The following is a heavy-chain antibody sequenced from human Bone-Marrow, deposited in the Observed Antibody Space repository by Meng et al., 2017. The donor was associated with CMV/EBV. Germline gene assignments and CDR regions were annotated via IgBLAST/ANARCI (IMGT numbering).Heavy chain of an antibody. CDR1: GYTFTGYY. J-gene: IGHJ6*02. Sequence: ASVKVSCKASGYTFTGYYMHWVRQAPGQGLEWMGWINSNSGDTNYAQKFQGRVTMARDTSISTAYMELSRLRSDDTAVYYCAIPLPLGYCSSTSCDNYYYYGMDVWGQATTVTVSS. V-gene: IGHV1-2*02. CDR3: AIPLPLGYCSSTSCDNYYYYGMDV. CDR2: INSNSGDT. D-gene: IGHD2-2*02.